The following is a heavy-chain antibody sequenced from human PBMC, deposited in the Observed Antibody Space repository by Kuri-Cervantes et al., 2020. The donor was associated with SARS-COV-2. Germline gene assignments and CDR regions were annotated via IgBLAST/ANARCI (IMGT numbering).Heavy chain of an antibody. D-gene: IGHD3-3*01. V-gene: IGHV1-18*01. CDR1: GYTFTSYG. CDR3: ARDPDFWSGYYDFDY. Sequence: ASVKVSCKASGYTFTSYGISWVRQAPGQGLEWMEWISAYNGNTNYAQKLQGRVTMTTDTSTSTAYMELRSLRSDDTAVYYCARDPDFWSGYYDFDYWGQGTLVTVSS. J-gene: IGHJ4*02. CDR2: ISAYNGNT.